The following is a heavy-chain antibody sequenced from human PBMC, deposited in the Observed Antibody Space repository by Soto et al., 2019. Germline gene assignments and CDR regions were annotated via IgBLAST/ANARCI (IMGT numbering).Heavy chain of an antibody. D-gene: IGHD3-10*01. CDR3: ARDAYLGSGSYAY. V-gene: IGHV3-33*01. J-gene: IGHJ4*02. Sequence: QVQLVESGGGVVQPGRSLRLSCAASGFTFSSYGMHWVRQAPGKGLEWVALMWYDGSNKNYADSVKGRFTISRDDSKNTLYLQMNSLRAEDTAVYYCARDAYLGSGSYAYWGQRTLVTVSS. CDR1: GFTFSSYG. CDR2: MWYDGSNK.